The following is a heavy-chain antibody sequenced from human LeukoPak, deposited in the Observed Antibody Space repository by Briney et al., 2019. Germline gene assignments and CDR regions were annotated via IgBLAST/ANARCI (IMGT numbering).Heavy chain of an antibody. D-gene: IGHD3-10*01. CDR2: INWNGGST. J-gene: IGHJ4*02. CDR1: GFTFDDYG. CDR3: ARGGGSGSYRPLIDY. Sequence: GGSLRLSCAASGFTFDDYGMSWVRQAPGKGLEWVSGINWNGGSTGYADSVKGRFTISRDNAKNSLYLQMNSLRAEDTALYYWARGGGSGSYRPLIDYWGQGTLVTVSS. V-gene: IGHV3-20*04.